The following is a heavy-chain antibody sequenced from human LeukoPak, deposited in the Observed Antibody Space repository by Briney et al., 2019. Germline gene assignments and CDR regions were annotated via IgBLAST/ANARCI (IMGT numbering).Heavy chain of an antibody. Sequence: PGGSLRLSCAASGFTFSGSGMHWVRQASGKGLEWVGRIRSKANNYGTAYAASVKGRFTISRDDSKNTAYLQMNSLKTEDTAVYYCSRQPPDYGGSDHWGQGTLVTVSS. V-gene: IGHV3-73*01. J-gene: IGHJ4*02. CDR1: GFTFSGSG. CDR3: SRQPPDYGGSDH. CDR2: IRSKANNYGT. D-gene: IGHD4/OR15-4a*01.